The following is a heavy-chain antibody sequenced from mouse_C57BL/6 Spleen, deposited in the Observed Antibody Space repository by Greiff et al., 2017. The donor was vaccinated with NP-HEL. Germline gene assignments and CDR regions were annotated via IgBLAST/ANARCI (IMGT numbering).Heavy chain of an antibody. CDR3: ARYDLVFDY. CDR1: GFTFTDYY. V-gene: IGHV7-3*01. CDR2: IRNKANGYTT. Sequence: EVKVEESGGGLVQPGGSLSLSCAASGFTFTDYYMSWVRQPPGKALEWLGFIRNKANGYTTEYSASVKGRFTISRDNSQSILYLQMNALRAEDSATYYCARYDLVFDYWGQGTTLTVSS. J-gene: IGHJ2*01.